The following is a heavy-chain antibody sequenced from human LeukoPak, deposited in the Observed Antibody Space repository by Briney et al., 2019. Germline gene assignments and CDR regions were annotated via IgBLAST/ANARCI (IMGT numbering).Heavy chain of an antibody. J-gene: IGHJ6*03. V-gene: IGHV3-15*01. CDR3: ATDVNLLDRRLFFPYYYYMDV. Sequence: PGGSLRLSCEASGLTFSNAWMGWVRQAPGKGLEWVGRIKSDTDGGTTDYAAPVKGRFTISREDSKTTLYLQVNSLKTEDTAVYYCATDVNLLDRRLFFPYYYYMDVWGRGTTVTVSS. CDR1: GLTFSNAW. CDR2: IKSDTDGGTT. D-gene: IGHD1-1*01.